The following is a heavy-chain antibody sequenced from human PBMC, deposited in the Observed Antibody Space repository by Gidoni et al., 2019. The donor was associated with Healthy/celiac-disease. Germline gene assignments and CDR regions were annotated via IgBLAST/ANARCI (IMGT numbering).Heavy chain of an antibody. CDR3: AKDAVRGFSAVYGMDV. V-gene: IGHV3-30*18. Sequence: AQPVEAGGGVVQAGRSLRRSCAASGLTFSSHGLHWVRRAPGKGLEWLSVVSYDESNKYYADSVKSRFTISRDNSKNTLYLQMNSLRAEDTAVYYCAKDAVRGFSAVYGMDVWGQGTTVTVSS. J-gene: IGHJ6*02. CDR1: GLTFSSHG. D-gene: IGHD3-10*01. CDR2: VSYDESNK.